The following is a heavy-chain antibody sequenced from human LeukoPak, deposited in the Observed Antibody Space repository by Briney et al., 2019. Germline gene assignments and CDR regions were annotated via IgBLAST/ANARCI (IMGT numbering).Heavy chain of an antibody. CDR3: AKDPHSGSSYNWFDP. V-gene: IGHV3-23*01. CDR2: ISGSGGST. Sequence: GGSLRLSCATSGFTFSSYAMSWVRQAPGKGLEWVAAISGSGGSTYYADSVKGRFTISRDNSKNTLYLQMNSLRAEDTAVYYCAKDPHSGSSYNWFDPWGQGTLVTVSS. CDR1: GFTFSSYA. J-gene: IGHJ5*02. D-gene: IGHD1-26*01.